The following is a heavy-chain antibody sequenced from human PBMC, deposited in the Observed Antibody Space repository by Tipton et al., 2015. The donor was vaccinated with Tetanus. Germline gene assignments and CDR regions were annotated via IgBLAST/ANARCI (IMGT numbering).Heavy chain of an antibody. CDR2: IYYSGST. D-gene: IGHD5-18*01. CDR1: GGSISSSSYY. Sequence: TLSLTCTVSGGSISSSSYYWGWIRQPPGKGLEWIGSIYYSGSTYYNPSLKSRVTISVDTSKNQFSLELSSVTAADTAVYYCARGYSYGGGWFDPWGQGTLVTVSS. J-gene: IGHJ5*02. CDR3: ARGYSYGGGWFDP. V-gene: IGHV4-39*01.